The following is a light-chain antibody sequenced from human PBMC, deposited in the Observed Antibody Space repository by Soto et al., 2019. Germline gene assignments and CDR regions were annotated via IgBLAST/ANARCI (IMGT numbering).Light chain of an antibody. CDR3: AEWDDSLNGHV. CDR2: TDT. CDR1: ASNIGKNT. V-gene: IGLV1-44*01. J-gene: IGLJ1*01. Sequence: QSVLTQPPSASGTPGQRVTISCSGGASNIGKNTVHWFQQLPGTAPKLLIYTDTQRPSGVPDRFSGSKSGTSASLAISGLQSEDEADYYCAEWDDSLNGHVFGSGTKVTDL.